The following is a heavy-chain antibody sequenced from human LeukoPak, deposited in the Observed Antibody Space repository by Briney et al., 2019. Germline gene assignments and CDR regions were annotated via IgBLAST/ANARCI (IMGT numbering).Heavy chain of an antibody. J-gene: IGHJ5*02. V-gene: IGHV3-23*01. CDR2: ISASGGLT. CDR1: GFSLSEHG. Sequence: GGSLRLSCAASGFSLSEHGMTWVRQAPGRWPEWVSTISASGGLTYYADSVKGRFTTSRDNSKNTLYLQMNSLRAEDTAVYYCAKDHGLGWLPTWGPGTLVTVSS. CDR3: AKDHGLGWLPT. D-gene: IGHD3-3*01.